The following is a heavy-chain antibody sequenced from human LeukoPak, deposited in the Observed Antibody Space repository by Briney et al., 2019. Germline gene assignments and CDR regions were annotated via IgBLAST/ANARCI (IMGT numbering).Heavy chain of an antibody. CDR2: IYYSGST. CDR3: ARAGPDYDILTGYYKREYYFDY. V-gene: IGHV4-59*01. CDR1: GGSISSYY. Sequence: SETLSLTCTVSGGSISSYYWSWIRQPPGKGLEWIGYIYYSGSTNYNPSLKSRVTISVDTSKNQFSLKLSSVTAADTAVYYCARAGPDYDILTGYYKREYYFDYWGQGTLVTVSS. D-gene: IGHD3-9*01. J-gene: IGHJ4*02.